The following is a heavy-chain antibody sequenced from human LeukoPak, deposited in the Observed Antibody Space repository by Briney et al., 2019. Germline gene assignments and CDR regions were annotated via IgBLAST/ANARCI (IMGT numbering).Heavy chain of an antibody. D-gene: IGHD6-13*01. CDR2: IYYTGNT. Sequence: SETLSLTRAVSGGSISSGGYSWSWIRQPPGKGMEFIAYIYYTGNTYYNPSLKSRVTISVDTSKNQFSLKLSSVTAADTAVYYCARGPRRGKQQLVTDAFDIWGQGTMVTVSS. V-gene: IGHV4-30-4*07. CDR1: GGSISSGGYS. CDR3: ARGPRRGKQQLVTDAFDI. J-gene: IGHJ3*02.